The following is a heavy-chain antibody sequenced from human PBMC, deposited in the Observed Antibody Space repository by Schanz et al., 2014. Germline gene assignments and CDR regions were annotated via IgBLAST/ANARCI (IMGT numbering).Heavy chain of an antibody. Sequence: EVQLVESGGGLIQPGGSLRLSCAASGFTFSSYAMSWVRQAPGKGLEWVSAISGSGGSTYYADSVKGRFTISGDSSKYTVYLQMNSLRAEDTAVYYCARGGPAYYFDDCGQGTLVTVSS. CDR3: ARGGPAYYFDD. CDR2: ISGSGGST. CDR1: GFTFSSYA. V-gene: IGHV3-23*04. J-gene: IGHJ4*02.